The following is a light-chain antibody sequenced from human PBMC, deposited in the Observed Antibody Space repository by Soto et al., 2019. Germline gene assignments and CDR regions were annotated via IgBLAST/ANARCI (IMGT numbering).Light chain of an antibody. CDR3: QQYGISPT. CDR1: HSVSSNY. CDR2: DVS. V-gene: IGKV3-20*01. J-gene: IGKJ1*01. Sequence: EIVLTQSPGTLSLSPGERATLSCRSSHSVSSNYLAWYQQKPGQAPRLLIYDVSSRATGIPDRFSGSGSGTDLTLTISRLEPVDYAVYYCQQYGISPTFGQGTKVEIK.